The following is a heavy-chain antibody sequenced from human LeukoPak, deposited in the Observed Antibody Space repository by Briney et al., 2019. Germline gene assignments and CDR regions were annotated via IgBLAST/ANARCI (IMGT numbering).Heavy chain of an antibody. D-gene: IGHD6-13*01. CDR3: ARGGSSSWSQYIDY. J-gene: IGHJ4*02. V-gene: IGHV4-30-4*01. CDR1: GGSISSGDYY. Sequence: SETLSLTCTVSGGSISSGDYYWSWIRQPPGKGLEWIGYIYYSGSTYYNPSLKSRVTISVDTSKNQFSLKLSSVTAADTAVYYCARGGSSSWSQYIDYWGQGTLVTVSS. CDR2: IYYSGST.